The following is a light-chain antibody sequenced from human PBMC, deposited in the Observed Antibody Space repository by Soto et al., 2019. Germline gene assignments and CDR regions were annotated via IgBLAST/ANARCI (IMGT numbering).Light chain of an antibody. CDR2: DVS. CDR1: SSDVGGYNY. J-gene: IGLJ1*01. V-gene: IGLV2-11*01. Sequence: QSVLTQPRSVSGSPGQSVTISCTGTSSDVGGYNYVSWYQQYPGKAPKLMIYDVSKRPSGVPDRFSGSKSGNTASLTISGLQAEDDADYYCCSYAGIYTSVFGTGTKLTVL. CDR3: CSYAGIYTSV.